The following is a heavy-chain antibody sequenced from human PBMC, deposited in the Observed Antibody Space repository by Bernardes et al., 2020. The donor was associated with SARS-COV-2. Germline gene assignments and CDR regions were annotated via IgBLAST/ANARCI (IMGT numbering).Heavy chain of an antibody. Sequence: GGSLRLSCTASGFTFGDYAMSWFRQAPGTGLEWVGFIRSKAYGGTTEYAASVKGRFTISRDDSKSSAYLQMNSLKTEDTAVYYCTRAPAPGGLLRYFDWLLNYFDYWGQGTLVTVSS. CDR3: TRAPAPGGLLRYFDWLLNYFDY. J-gene: IGHJ4*02. V-gene: IGHV3-49*03. CDR1: GFTFGDYA. D-gene: IGHD3-9*01. CDR2: IRSKAYGGTT.